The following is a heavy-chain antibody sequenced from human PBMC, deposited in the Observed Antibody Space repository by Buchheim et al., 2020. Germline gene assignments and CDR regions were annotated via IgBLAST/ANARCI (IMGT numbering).Heavy chain of an antibody. V-gene: IGHV3-48*04. D-gene: IGHD3-10*01. J-gene: IGHJ6*02. CDR3: ARVRLYGAGRPSGMDV. Sequence: EVQLVESGGGLVQSGGSLRLSCTASGFTFSSYAMNWVRQAPGKGLEWVSCISSSSSTIYYADSVKGRFTISRDNAKNSLYLQRNSLRAEDTAVYYCARVRLYGAGRPSGMDVWGQGTT. CDR2: ISSSSSTI. CDR1: GFTFSSYA.